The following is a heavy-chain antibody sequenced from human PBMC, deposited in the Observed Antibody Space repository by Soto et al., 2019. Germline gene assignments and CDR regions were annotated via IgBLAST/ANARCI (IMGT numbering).Heavy chain of an antibody. CDR2: ISYDGSNK. J-gene: IGHJ4*02. Sequence: QVQLVESGGGVVQPARSLRLSCAASGFTFSSYAMHWVRQAPGKGLEWVAVISYDGSNKYYADSVKGRFTISRDNSKNTLYLQMNSLRAEDTAVYYCARDHYDFWSGSDYWGQGTLVTVSS. D-gene: IGHD3-3*01. CDR1: GFTFSSYA. CDR3: ARDHYDFWSGSDY. V-gene: IGHV3-30-3*01.